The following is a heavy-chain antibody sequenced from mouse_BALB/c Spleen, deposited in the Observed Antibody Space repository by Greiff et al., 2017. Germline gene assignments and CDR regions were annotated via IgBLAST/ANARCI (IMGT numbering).Heavy chain of an antibody. CDR3: ARQFHYYGSFDY. V-gene: IGHV2-6-7*01. CDR1: GFSLTGYG. Sequence: QVQLKESGPGLVAPSQSLSITCTVSGFSLTGYGVNWVRQPPGKGLEWLGMIWGDGSTDYNSALKSRLSISKDNSKSQVFLKMNSLQTDDTARYYCARQFHYYGSFDYWGQGTTLTVSS. CDR2: IWGDGST. D-gene: IGHD1-2*01. J-gene: IGHJ2*01.